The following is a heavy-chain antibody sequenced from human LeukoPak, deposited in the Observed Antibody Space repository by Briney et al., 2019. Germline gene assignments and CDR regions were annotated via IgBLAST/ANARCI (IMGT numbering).Heavy chain of an antibody. CDR3: AKDPGETTVTTMGHRSYYFDY. Sequence: PGGSLRLSCAASGFTFSSYGMHWVRQAPGKGLEWVAFIRYDGSNKYYADSVKGRFTISRDNSKNTLYLQMNSLRAEDTAVYYCAKDPGETTVTTMGHRSYYFDYWGQGTLVTVSS. J-gene: IGHJ4*02. CDR1: GFTFSSYG. V-gene: IGHV3-30*02. D-gene: IGHD4-11*01. CDR2: IRYDGSNK.